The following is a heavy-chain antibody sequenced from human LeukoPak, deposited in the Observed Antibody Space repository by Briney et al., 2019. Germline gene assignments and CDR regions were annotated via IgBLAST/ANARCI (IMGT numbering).Heavy chain of an antibody. CDR1: GSTVSSNY. J-gene: IGHJ4*02. Sequence: GGCLRLSCAASGSTVSSNYQSWVREAPGKGLEWVSVIYSGGSTYYADSVKGRFTISRDNSKNTLYLQMNSLRAEDTAVYYCARAPGGPFDYWGQGTLVTVSS. CDR3: ARAPGGPFDY. V-gene: IGHV3-53*01. CDR2: IYSGGST. D-gene: IGHD3-10*01.